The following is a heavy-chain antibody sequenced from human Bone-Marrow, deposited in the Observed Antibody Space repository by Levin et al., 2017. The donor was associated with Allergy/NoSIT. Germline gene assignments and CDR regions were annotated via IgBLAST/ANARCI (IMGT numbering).Heavy chain of an antibody. Sequence: ASVKVSCKVSGDSVNNYWIGWVRQTPGRGLEWMGIIYPSDSDTRYSPSFHGQVTISADDSISSVYLQWSSLQASDSAIYYCARQSRYYFGSGTSFDYWGQGTLITVSS. V-gene: IGHV5-51*01. D-gene: IGHD3-10*01. J-gene: IGHJ4*02. CDR2: IYPSDSDT. CDR3: ARQSRYYFGSGTSFDY. CDR1: GDSVNNYW.